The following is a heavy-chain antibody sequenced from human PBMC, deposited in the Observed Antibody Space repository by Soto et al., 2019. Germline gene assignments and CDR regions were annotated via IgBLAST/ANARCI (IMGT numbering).Heavy chain of an antibody. D-gene: IGHD2-21*02. CDR2: INPFGGST. CDR3: ARVESCGGDCYYFQH. Sequence: ASVKVSCKASGYSFTSYNMQWVRQAPGQGLEWMGVINPFGGSTGYAQKFQGRVTMTTDTSANIVYMALSGLRSEDTAVYYCARVESCGGDCYYFQHCGQGTLVTVSS. V-gene: IGHV1-46*01. CDR1: GYSFTSYN. J-gene: IGHJ1*01.